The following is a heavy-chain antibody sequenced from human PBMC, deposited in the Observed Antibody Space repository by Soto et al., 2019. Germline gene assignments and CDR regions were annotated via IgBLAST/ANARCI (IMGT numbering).Heavy chain of an antibody. Sequence: PSETQSLTCAVSGGSISSGGYSWSWIRQPPGKGLEWIGYIYHSGSTYYNPSLKSRVTISVDRSKNQFSLKLSSVTAADTAVYYCARRYKWNWSWFDHWGQGALVTVSS. CDR3: ARRYKWNWSWFDH. CDR1: GGSISSGGYS. CDR2: IYHSGST. V-gene: IGHV4-30-2*01. D-gene: IGHD1-7*01. J-gene: IGHJ5*02.